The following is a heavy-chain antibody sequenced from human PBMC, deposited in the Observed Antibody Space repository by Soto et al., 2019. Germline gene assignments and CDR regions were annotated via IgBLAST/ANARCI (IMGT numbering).Heavy chain of an antibody. CDR2: IYSGDST. Sequence: EVQLVESGGGLVQPGGSLRLSCAASGFTVSSNYMTWVRQAPGKGLEWVSIIYSGDSTYHADSVKGRFTISRDNSKTKLYLQMNSLRAEDIAVYYCARVRGGYIDYWGQGTLVTVSS. CDR1: GFTVSSNY. CDR3: ARVRGGYIDY. J-gene: IGHJ4*02. D-gene: IGHD2-15*01. V-gene: IGHV3-66*01.